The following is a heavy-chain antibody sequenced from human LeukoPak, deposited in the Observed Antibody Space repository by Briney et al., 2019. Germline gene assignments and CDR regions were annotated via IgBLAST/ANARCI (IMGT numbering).Heavy chain of an antibody. Sequence: GGSLRLSCAAWGFTLSRNYMSWVREARGKGLEWVSVFYSGGSTYYSDSVKGRFTISRDNSKNTLYLQMNSLRAEDTAVYYCARDRGTTFTFDYWGQGTLVTVSS. D-gene: IGHD3-10*01. V-gene: IGHV3-53*01. CDR2: FYSGGST. J-gene: IGHJ4*02. CDR3: ARDRGTTFTFDY. CDR1: GFTLSRNY.